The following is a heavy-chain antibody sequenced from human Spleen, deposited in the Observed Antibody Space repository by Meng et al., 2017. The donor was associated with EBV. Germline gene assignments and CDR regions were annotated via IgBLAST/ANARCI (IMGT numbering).Heavy chain of an antibody. CDR3: ARTIYGDYPRIDP. CDR1: AGSFNDFY. J-gene: IGHJ5*02. V-gene: IGHV4-34*02. CDR2: INHSGTT. D-gene: IGHD4-17*01. Sequence: QVQLRQWGAGLLKTSETLSLTCAVSAGSFNDFYWSWIRQPPGKGLEYIGEINHSGTTTYNPSLKSRVTISVDTSKNQFSLNLISVTAADTAVYYCARTIYGDYPRIDPWGQGTLVTVSS.